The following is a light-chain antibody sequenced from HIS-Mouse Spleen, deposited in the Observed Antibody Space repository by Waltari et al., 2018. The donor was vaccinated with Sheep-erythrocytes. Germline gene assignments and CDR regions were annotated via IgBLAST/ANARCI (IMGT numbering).Light chain of an antibody. J-gene: IGKJ4*01. CDR1: QGSSRY. CDR2: AAS. V-gene: IGKV1-9*01. Sequence: DIQLTQSPSFLSASVGDRVTITCRASQGSSRYLAWYQQKPGKAPKLLIYAASTLQSGGPSRFSGSGSGTEFTLTSSSLQPEDFATYYCQQLNSYPPRVTFGGGTKVEIK. CDR3: QQLNSYPPRVT.